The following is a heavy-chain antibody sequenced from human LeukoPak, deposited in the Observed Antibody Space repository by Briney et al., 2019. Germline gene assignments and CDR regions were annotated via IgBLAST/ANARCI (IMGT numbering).Heavy chain of an antibody. CDR3: VRIAFHALSGNYYHY. J-gene: IGHJ4*02. CDR2: IKQDGSEK. Sequence: PGGSLRLSCAASGFTFSSYWMSWVSKAPGKGLEWVANIKQDGSEKYYVDSVKGRFTISRDNAKNSLYMQMNRLRDEDTGVYYCVRIAFHALSGNYYHYWGQGTLVTVSS. CDR1: GFTFSSYW. V-gene: IGHV3-7*01. D-gene: IGHD3-22*01.